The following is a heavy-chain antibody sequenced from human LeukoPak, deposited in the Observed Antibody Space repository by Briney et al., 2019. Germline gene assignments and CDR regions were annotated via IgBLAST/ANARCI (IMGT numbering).Heavy chain of an antibody. CDR1: DDSISSGSFH. CDR3: ARQTLHSSGWYHDY. Sequence: SETLSLTCTVSDDSISSGSFHWGWIRQPPGKGLEWIANIYYTGITYSNPSLKSRVTISLYTSNKQFSLRLTSVTAADTAVYYCARQTLHSSGWYHDYWGQGALVTVSS. CDR2: IYYTGIT. J-gene: IGHJ4*02. D-gene: IGHD6-19*01. V-gene: IGHV4-39*01.